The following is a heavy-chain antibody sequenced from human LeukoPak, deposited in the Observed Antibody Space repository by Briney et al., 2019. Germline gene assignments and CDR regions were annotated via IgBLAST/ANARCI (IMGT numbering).Heavy chain of an antibody. CDR2: MNPNSGNT. CDR3: ARDYGDYAFDI. CDR1: GYTFTSYD. Sequence: ASVKVSRKASGYTFTSYDINWVRQATGQGLEWMGWMNPNSGNTGYAQKFQGRVTMTRNTSISTAYMELSSLTSEDTAVYYCARDYGDYAFDIWGQGTMVTVSS. D-gene: IGHD4-17*01. J-gene: IGHJ3*02. V-gene: IGHV1-8*01.